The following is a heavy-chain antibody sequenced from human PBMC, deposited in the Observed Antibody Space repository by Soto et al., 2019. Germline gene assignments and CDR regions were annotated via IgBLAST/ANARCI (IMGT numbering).Heavy chain of an antibody. J-gene: IGHJ4*02. V-gene: IGHV1-69*08. CDR3: AREGSSSHDY. CDR1: GGTFSSYT. D-gene: IGHD6-6*01. Sequence: QVQLVQSGAEVKKPGSSVKVSCKASGGTFSSYTISWVRQAPGQGLEWMGRIIPILGIANYAQKFQGRVTITADKSTSTDYMELSSLRSEDTAVYYCAREGSSSHDYWGQGTLVTVSS. CDR2: IIPILGIA.